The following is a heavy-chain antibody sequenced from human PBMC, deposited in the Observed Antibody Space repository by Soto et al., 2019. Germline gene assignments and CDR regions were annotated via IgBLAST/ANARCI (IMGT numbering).Heavy chain of an antibody. D-gene: IGHD6-19*01. V-gene: IGHV5-10-1*01. Sequence: GESLKISCKGSVYSFTSYCISWVRQMPGKGLKWMGRIDPSDSRTSYSPSFQGHITISVDRTISTAYLQWSSLADSDTAMYYWAREEFRQMMPVPGRGGFDPWGQGTLVTVSS. CDR1: VYSFTSYC. CDR2: IDPSDSRT. CDR3: AREEFRQMMPVPGRGGFDP. J-gene: IGHJ5*02.